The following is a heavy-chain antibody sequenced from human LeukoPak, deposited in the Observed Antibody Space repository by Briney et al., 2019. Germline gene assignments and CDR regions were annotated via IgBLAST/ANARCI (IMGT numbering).Heavy chain of an antibody. CDR3: AKSGYSYGYLYYYMDV. CDR2: INPSGGST. J-gene: IGHJ6*03. D-gene: IGHD5-18*01. V-gene: IGHV1-46*01. Sequence: ASVKVSCKASGYTFTSYYMHWVRQAPGQGLEWVGIINPSGGSTSYAQKFQGRVTMTRDTSTSTVYMELSSLRSEDTAVYYSAKSGYSYGYLYYYMDVWGKGTTVTVSS. CDR1: GYTFTSYY.